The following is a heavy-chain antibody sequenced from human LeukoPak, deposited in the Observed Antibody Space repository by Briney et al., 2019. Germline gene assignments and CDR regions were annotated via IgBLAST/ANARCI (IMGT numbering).Heavy chain of an antibody. J-gene: IGHJ4*02. Sequence: KPSETLSLICTVSGYSISGGYYWGWIRQPPGPGLEWIGSIYHSGSTYYNPSLKSRVTISVDTSKNQFSLKLRSVTAADTAVYYCAKEQWLAPPLYYWGQGTLVTVSS. D-gene: IGHD6-19*01. CDR3: AKEQWLAPPLYY. V-gene: IGHV4-38-2*02. CDR2: IYHSGST. CDR1: GYSISGGYY.